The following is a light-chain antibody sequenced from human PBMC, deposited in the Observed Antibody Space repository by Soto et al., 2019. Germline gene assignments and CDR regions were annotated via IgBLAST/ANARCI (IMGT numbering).Light chain of an antibody. CDR3: QQYNGSPPWT. J-gene: IGKJ1*01. CDR2: DAT. Sequence: EIVLTQSPATLSLSPGERATLSCRASHSISTYLAWYQHKPGRAPRLLIYDATNRATGIPARFRGSGSETDFTLTISSLEPEDFALYYCQQYNGSPPWTFGQGTRVEIK. CDR1: HSISTY. V-gene: IGKV3-11*01.